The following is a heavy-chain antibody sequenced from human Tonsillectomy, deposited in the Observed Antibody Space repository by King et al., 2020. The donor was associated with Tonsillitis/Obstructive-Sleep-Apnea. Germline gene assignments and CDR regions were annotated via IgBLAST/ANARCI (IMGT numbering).Heavy chain of an antibody. J-gene: IGHJ4*02. D-gene: IGHD3-10*02. CDR2: IYWDDDK. CDR3: AHTLGLYVSRDGVDY. V-gene: IGHV2-5*02. Sequence: TLQESGPTLVKPPQTLTLTCTFSGFSLSTTGVGVGWIRQPPGKALEWLALIYWDDDKRYSPSLKSRLTITTDTSKNHVVLTMTNMDPVDTATYYCAHTLGLYVSRDGVDYWGQGTLVTVSS. CDR1: GFSLSTTGVG.